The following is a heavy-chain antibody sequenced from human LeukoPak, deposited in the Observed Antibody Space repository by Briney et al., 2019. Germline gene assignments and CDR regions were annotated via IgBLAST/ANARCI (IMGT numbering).Heavy chain of an antibody. J-gene: IGHJ4*02. CDR3: GRGGDEFLSGYFFGF. CDR2: IRYDGSNK. Sequence: PGGSLRLSCAASGFTFSSYGMHWVRQAPGKGLEWVAFIRYDGSNKYYADSGKGRFTISRDNSKNTLYLQMNSLRAEDTALYSCGRGGDEFLSGYFFGFWGQGTLVTVSS. CDR1: GFTFSSYG. D-gene: IGHD3-3*01. V-gene: IGHV3-30*02.